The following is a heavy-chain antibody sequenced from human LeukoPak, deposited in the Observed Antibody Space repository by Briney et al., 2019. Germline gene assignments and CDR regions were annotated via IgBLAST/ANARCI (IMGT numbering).Heavy chain of an antibody. CDR2: ISGSGGST. D-gene: IGHD5-18*01. Sequence: PGGSLRLSCAASGFTFSSYAMSWVRQAPGKGLEWVSAISGSGGSTYYADSVKGRFTISRDNSKNTLYLQMNSLRAEDTAVYYCASARRGYSYGYLDYWGQGTLVTVSS. J-gene: IGHJ4*02. V-gene: IGHV3-23*01. CDR3: ASARRGYSYGYLDY. CDR1: GFTFSSYA.